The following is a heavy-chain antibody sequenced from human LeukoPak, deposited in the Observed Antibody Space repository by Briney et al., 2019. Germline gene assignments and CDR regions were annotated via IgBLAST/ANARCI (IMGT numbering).Heavy chain of an antibody. V-gene: IGHV3-23*01. Sequence: ISGGGGSTYYADSVKGRFTISRDSSKNTLYLQVNSLRAKDTAVYYCAKGGKWDVTPFDYWGQGTLVTVSS. CDR3: AKGGKWDVTPFDY. D-gene: IGHD1-26*01. J-gene: IGHJ4*02. CDR2: ISGGGGST.